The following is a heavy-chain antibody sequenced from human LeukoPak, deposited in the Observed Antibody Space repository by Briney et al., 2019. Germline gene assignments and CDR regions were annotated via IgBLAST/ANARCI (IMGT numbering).Heavy chain of an antibody. Sequence: GGSLRLSCAASGLTVSSNYMSWVRQAPGKGLEWVSLIYSSGSTYYADSMRGRFTISRDNSKNTLYLQMNGLRAEDTAVYYCAKGGAANRVTTYYFDYWGQGTLVTVSA. J-gene: IGHJ4*02. CDR3: AKGGAANRVTTYYFDY. D-gene: IGHD4-17*01. CDR2: IYSSGST. CDR1: GLTVSSNY. V-gene: IGHV3-53*01.